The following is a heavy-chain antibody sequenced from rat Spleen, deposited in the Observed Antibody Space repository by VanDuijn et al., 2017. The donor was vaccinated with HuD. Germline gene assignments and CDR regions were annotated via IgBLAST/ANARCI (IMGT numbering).Heavy chain of an antibody. D-gene: IGHD1-2*01. Sequence: QVQLKESGPGLVQPSQTLSLTCTVSGFSLMDYSVHWVRQPPGKGLEWMGRLKYDGDTYYNSALKSRLSSSRDNSKSQVLLKMNSLQTEDTAMYFCARVYSSYISFDYWGQGVMVTVSS. V-gene: IGHV2S30*01. CDR1: GFSLMDYS. CDR3: ARVYSSYISFDY. J-gene: IGHJ2*01. CDR2: LKYDGDT.